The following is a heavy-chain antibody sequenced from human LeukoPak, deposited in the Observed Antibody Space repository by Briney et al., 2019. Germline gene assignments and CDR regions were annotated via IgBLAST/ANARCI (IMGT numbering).Heavy chain of an antibody. D-gene: IGHD2-2*01. V-gene: IGHV4-38-2*02. CDR1: GYSISSGYY. J-gene: IGHJ4*02. CDR3: ARYCSSTSCYGAFDY. Sequence: PSETLSLTCTVSGYSISSGYYWGWIRQPPGKGLEWIGSIYHSGSTYYNPSLKSRVTISVDTSRNQFSLKLNSVTAADTAVYYCARYCSSTSCYGAFDYWGQGTLVTVSS. CDR2: IYHSGST.